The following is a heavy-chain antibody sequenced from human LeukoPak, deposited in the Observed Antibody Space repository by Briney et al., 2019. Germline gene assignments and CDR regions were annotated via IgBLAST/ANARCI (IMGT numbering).Heavy chain of an antibody. J-gene: IGHJ6*03. CDR2: IYPSNSDT. D-gene: IGHD5-12*01. CDR1: GYSFTSYW. Sequence: GESLKISCKGSGYSFTSYWIGWVRQMPGKGLEWMGIIYPSNSDTRYSPSFQGQVTISADKSISTAYLQWSSLKASDTAMYYCARGRYSGYDWGYYYMDVWGQGTLVTVSS. CDR3: ARGRYSGYDWGYYYMDV. V-gene: IGHV5-51*01.